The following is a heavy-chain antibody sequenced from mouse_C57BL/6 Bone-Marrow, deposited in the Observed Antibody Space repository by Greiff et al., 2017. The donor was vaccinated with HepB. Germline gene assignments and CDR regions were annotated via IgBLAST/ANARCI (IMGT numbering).Heavy chain of an antibody. CDR2: IYPGDGDT. Sequence: VKLMESGPELVKPGASVKISCKASGYAFSSSWMNWVKQRPGKGLEWIGRIYPGDGDTNYNGKFKGKATLTADKSSSTAYMQLSSLTSEDSAVYCGARTPYYYGSSPPWFAYWGQGTLVTVSA. J-gene: IGHJ3*01. CDR3: ARTPYYYGSSPPWFAY. CDR1: GYAFSSSW. D-gene: IGHD1-1*01. V-gene: IGHV1-82*01.